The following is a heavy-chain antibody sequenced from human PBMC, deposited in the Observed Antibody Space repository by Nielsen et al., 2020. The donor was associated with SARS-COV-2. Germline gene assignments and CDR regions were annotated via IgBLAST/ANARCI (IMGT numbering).Heavy chain of an antibody. J-gene: IGHJ2*01. CDR1: GGSISSGGYY. CDR3: ARVPQWYFDL. Sequence: LRLSCTVSGGSISSGGYYWSWIRQHPGKGLEWIGYIYYSGSTNYNPSLKSRVTISVDTSKNQFSLKLRSVTAADTAVYYCARVPQWYFDLWGRGTLVTVSS. V-gene: IGHV4-31*03. CDR2: IYYSGST.